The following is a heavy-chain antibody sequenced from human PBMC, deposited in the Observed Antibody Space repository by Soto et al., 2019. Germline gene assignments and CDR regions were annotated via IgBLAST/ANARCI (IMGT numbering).Heavy chain of an antibody. V-gene: IGHV3-74*01. D-gene: IGHD6-13*01. J-gene: IGHJ5*02. CDR1: GFTFSSYW. Sequence: GGSLRLSCAASGFTFSSYWMHWVRQAPGKGLVWVSRINSDGSSTSYADSVKGRFTISRDNAKNTLYLQMNSLRAEDTAVYYCARGEAYTLDSSSWYLPHLTTYNWFDPWGQGTLVTVSS. CDR2: INSDGSST. CDR3: ARGEAYTLDSSSWYLPHLTTYNWFDP.